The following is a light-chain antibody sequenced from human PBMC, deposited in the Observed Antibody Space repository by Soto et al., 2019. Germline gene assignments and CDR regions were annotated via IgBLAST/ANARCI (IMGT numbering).Light chain of an antibody. Sequence: EIVMTQSPATLSVSPGERATLSCRASQSVSSNLAWYQQKPGQAPRLLIYGASTRATGIPARFSGSGSRTDFTLTISSLQSEDLAVYYCQQYNNSPPLTFGGGTKVEIK. CDR1: QSVSSN. CDR3: QQYNNSPPLT. J-gene: IGKJ4*01. CDR2: GAS. V-gene: IGKV3-15*01.